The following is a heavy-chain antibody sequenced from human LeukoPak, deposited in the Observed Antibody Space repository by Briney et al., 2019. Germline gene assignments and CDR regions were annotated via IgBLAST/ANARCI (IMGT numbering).Heavy chain of an antibody. Sequence: ESLKISCKGSGYSFTSYWIGWVRQMPGKGLEWMGIIYPGDSDTTYSPSFQGQVTISADKSISTAYLQWSSLKASDTAMYYCALTGGDLGGYYYYYMDVWGKGTTVTVSS. J-gene: IGHJ6*03. CDR3: ALTGGDLGGYYYYYMDV. CDR2: IYPGDSDT. D-gene: IGHD4-17*01. V-gene: IGHV5-51*01. CDR1: GYSFTSYW.